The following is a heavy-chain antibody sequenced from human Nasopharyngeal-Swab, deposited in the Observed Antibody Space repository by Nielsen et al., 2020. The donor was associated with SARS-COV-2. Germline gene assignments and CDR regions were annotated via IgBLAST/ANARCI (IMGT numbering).Heavy chain of an antibody. CDR1: GFTFSNYG. CDR2: IRYDGSNK. D-gene: IGHD6-13*01. V-gene: IGHV3-30*02. CDR3: AGVFDY. J-gene: IGHJ4*02. Sequence: GESLKISCAASGFTFSNYGMHWVRQAPGKGLEWVAFIRYDGSNKYYADSVKGRFTISRDNSKNTLYLQMNSLRAEDTAVYYCAGVFDYWGQGTLVTVSS.